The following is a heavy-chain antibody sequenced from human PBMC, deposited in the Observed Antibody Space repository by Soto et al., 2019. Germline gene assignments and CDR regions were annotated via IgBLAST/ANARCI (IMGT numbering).Heavy chain of an antibody. Sequence: GVSLRLSCAASGFTFSSYAMHWVRQAPGKGLEWVAVISYDGSNKYYADSVKGRFTISRDNSKNTLYLQMNSLRAEGTAVYYCATTCTSSGWCMDVWGQGTTVTVSS. D-gene: IGHD6-19*01. V-gene: IGHV3-30-3*01. CDR3: ATTCTSSGWCMDV. CDR2: ISYDGSNK. CDR1: GFTFSSYA. J-gene: IGHJ6*02.